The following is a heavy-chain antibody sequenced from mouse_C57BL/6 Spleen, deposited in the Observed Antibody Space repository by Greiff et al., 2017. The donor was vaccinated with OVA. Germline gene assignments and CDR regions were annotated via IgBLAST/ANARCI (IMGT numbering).Heavy chain of an antibody. V-gene: IGHV1-22*01. Sequence: VQLQQSGPELVKPGASVKMSCKASGYTFTDYNMHWVKQSHGKSLEWIGYINPNNGGTSYNQKFKGKATLTVNKSSSTAYMELRSLTSEDSAVYYCARNYGSSYEDAMDYWGQGTSVTVSS. CDR3: ARNYGSSYEDAMDY. CDR1: GYTFTDYN. D-gene: IGHD1-1*01. CDR2: INPNNGGT. J-gene: IGHJ4*01.